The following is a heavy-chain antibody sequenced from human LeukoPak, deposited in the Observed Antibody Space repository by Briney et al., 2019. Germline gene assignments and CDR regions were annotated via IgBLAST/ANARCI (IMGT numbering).Heavy chain of an antibody. J-gene: IGHJ2*01. CDR2: ISGTAGRA. Sequence: PGRSLRLSCAASGLRFDSYAMNWVRQAPGGGLEWVSGISGTAGRAYYADSVKGRLTISRANSKSALYLQMNSLRGDDTAIYFCAKGGFDTAMVTSWYFDVWGRGTPVTVSS. V-gene: IGHV3-23*01. CDR3: AKGGFDTAMVTSWYFDV. CDR1: GLRFDSYA. D-gene: IGHD5-18*01.